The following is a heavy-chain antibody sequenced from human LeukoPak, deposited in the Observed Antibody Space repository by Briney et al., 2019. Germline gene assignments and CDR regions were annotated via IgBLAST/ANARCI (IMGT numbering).Heavy chain of an antibody. J-gene: IGHJ6*03. CDR3: ARCGYGNYYYYYMDV. V-gene: IGHV1-8*01. CDR2: MNPNSGNT. CDR1: GYTFTSYD. Sequence: ASVKVSCKASGYTFTSYDINWVRRATRQGLEWMGWMNPNSGNTGYAQKFQGRVTMTRNTSISTAYMELSSLRSEDTAVYYCARCGYGNYYYYYMDVWGKGTTVTVSS. D-gene: IGHD3-22*01.